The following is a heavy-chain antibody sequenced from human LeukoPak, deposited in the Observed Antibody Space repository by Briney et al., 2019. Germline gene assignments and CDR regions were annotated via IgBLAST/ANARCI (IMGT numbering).Heavy chain of an antibody. CDR3: AVQKRRGSSSIDY. J-gene: IGHJ4*02. V-gene: IGHV4-61*02. Sequence: SETLSLTCTVSGGSISSGSYYWSWIRQPAGKGLEWIGRIYTSGNTNYNPSLKSRVTISVDTSKNQFSLKLSSVTAADTAVYYCAVQKRRGSSSIDYWGQGTLVTVSS. CDR1: GGSISSGSYY. CDR2: IYTSGNT. D-gene: IGHD6-6*01.